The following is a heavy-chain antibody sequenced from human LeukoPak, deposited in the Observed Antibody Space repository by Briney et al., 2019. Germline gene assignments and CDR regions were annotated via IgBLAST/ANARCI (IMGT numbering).Heavy chain of an antibody. V-gene: IGHV1-2*02. CDR2: INLNSGDT. CDR3: ARDGLNWNYDY. J-gene: IGHJ4*02. CDR1: GYTFIGHF. Sequence: ASVTVSCTASGYTFIGHFMHWVRQAPGQGLEWMGWINLNSGDTLYAQRFQGRVTMTRDTSISTAYMELSNLGSDDTAVYYCARDGLNWNYDYWGQGSLVTVSS. D-gene: IGHD1-7*01.